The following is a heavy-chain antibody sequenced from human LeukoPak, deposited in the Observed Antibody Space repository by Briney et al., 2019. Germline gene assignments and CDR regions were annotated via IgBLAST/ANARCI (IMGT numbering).Heavy chain of an antibody. CDR2: IWYDGSNK. D-gene: IGHD6-19*01. J-gene: IGHJ3*02. Sequence: QPGRSLRLSCAASGFTFSSYGMHWVRQAPGKGLEWVAVIWYDGSNKYYADSVKGRFAISRDNSKNTLYLQMNSLKTEDTAIYYCSRVSPVSGGWFDAIDIWGQGTMVTVSS. CDR3: SRVSPVSGGWFDAIDI. CDR1: GFTFSSYG. V-gene: IGHV3-33*01.